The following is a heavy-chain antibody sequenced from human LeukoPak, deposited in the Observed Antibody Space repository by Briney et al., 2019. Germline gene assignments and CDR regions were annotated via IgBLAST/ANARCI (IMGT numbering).Heavy chain of an antibody. J-gene: IGHJ4*02. V-gene: IGHV4-39*07. CDR2: IYYSGST. CDR3: ARGPTVKYFDY. D-gene: IGHD4-11*01. CDR1: GGSISSTTYY. Sequence: SETLSLTCTVSGGSISSTTYYWGWIRQPPGKGLEWIGTIYYSGSTYYNPSLKSRVTISVDTSRNQFSLKLSSVTAADTAVYYCARGPTVKYFDYWGQGTLVTVSS.